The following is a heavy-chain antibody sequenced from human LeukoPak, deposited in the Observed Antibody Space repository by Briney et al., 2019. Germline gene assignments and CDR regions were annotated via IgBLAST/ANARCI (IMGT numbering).Heavy chain of an antibody. CDR3: AREPPGYYYYGMDA. Sequence: GASVKVSCKASGYTFTSYGISWVRQAPGQGLEWMGWISAYNGNTNYAQKLQGRVTMTTDTSTSTAYMELRSLRSDDTAVYYCAREPPGYYYYGMDAWGQGTTVTVSS. CDR2: ISAYNGNT. CDR1: GYTFTSYG. J-gene: IGHJ6*02. V-gene: IGHV1-18*01.